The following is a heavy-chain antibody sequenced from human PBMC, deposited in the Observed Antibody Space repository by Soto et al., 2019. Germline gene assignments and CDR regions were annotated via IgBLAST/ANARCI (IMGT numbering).Heavy chain of an antibody. J-gene: IGHJ6*02. CDR2: ISSSSSTI. Sequence: EVQLVESGGGLVQPGGSLRLSCAASGFTFSSYSMNWVRQAPGKGLEWVSYISSSSSTIYYADSVKGRFTISRDNAKNSLYLQMNSLRDEDTAVYYCARASRAYDFWSGYSKVHYYYGMDVWGQGTTVTVSS. CDR3: ARASRAYDFWSGYSKVHYYYGMDV. D-gene: IGHD3-3*01. CDR1: GFTFSSYS. V-gene: IGHV3-48*02.